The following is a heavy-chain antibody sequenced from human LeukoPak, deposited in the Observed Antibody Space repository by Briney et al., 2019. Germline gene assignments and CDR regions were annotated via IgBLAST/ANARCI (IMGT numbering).Heavy chain of an antibody. CDR1: GGSISSYY. J-gene: IGHJ4*02. CDR2: IYTSGSN. V-gene: IGHV4-4*07. D-gene: IGHD3-22*01. Sequence: SETLSLTCTVSGGSISSYYWSWIRQPAGKGLEWIGRIYTSGSNNYNPSLKSRGTISVDKSKNQFSLKLSSVTAADTAVYYCARERVVCSSGYYYFDYWGQGTLVTVSS. CDR3: ARERVVCSSGYYYFDY.